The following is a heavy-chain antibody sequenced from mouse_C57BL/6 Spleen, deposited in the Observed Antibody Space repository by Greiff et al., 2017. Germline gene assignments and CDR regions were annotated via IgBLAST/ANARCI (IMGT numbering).Heavy chain of an antibody. CDR1: GYTFTSYG. Sequence: QVQLQQSGAELARPGASVKLSCKASGYTFTSYGISWVKQRTGQGLEWIGAIYPRSGNTYYNEKFKGKATLTADKSSSTAYMELRSLTSEDSAVYFCASYYGRGAMDYWGQGTSVTVSS. V-gene: IGHV1-81*01. J-gene: IGHJ4*01. D-gene: IGHD1-1*01. CDR3: ASYYGRGAMDY. CDR2: IYPRSGNT.